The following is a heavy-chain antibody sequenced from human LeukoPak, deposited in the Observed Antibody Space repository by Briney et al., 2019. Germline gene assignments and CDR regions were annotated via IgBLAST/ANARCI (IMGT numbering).Heavy chain of an antibody. CDR3: ARVWGYNYFDY. Sequence: ASMKVSCKASGYTFTGYYMHWVRQAPGQGLEWMGWINPNSGGTNYAQKFQGWVTMTRDTSISTAYMELSRLRSDDTAVYYCARVWGYNYFDYWGQGTLVTVSS. V-gene: IGHV1-2*04. CDR2: INPNSGGT. CDR1: GYTFTGYY. J-gene: IGHJ4*02. D-gene: IGHD1-1*01.